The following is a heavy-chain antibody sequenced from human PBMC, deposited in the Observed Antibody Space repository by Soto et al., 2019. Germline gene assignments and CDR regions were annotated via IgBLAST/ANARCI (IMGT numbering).Heavy chain of an antibody. J-gene: IGHJ6*02. CDR1: GFIFANYA. Sequence: EAQLSESGGGRVQPGGSLRLSCVGSGFIFANYAISWVRQAPGKGLEWVSGTRGSGGSPYFADSVKGRFTMSRDNSKNTLFLEMSSLRAEDTALYYCAKGGYDYYHAMDVWGQGTTVTVSS. CDR2: TRGSGGSP. CDR3: AKGGYDYYHAMDV. V-gene: IGHV3-23*01.